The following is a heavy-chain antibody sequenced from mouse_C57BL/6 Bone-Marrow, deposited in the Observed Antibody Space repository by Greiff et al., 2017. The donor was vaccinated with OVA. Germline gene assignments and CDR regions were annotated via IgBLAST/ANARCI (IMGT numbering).Heavy chain of an antibody. Sequence: QVQLQQSGAELARPGASVKLSCKASGYTFTSYGISWVKQRTGQGLEWIGEIYPRSGNTYYNEKFKGKATLTADKSYSTAYMELRSLTSEDSAVYVCARSSSSYVWFAYWGQGTLVTVSA. CDR1: GYTFTSYG. D-gene: IGHD1-1*01. CDR2: IYPRSGNT. V-gene: IGHV1-81*01. J-gene: IGHJ3*01. CDR3: ARSSSSYVWFAY.